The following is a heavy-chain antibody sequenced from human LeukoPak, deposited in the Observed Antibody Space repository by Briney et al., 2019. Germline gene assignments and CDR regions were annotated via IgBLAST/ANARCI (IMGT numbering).Heavy chain of an antibody. V-gene: IGHV4-39*01. CDR2: IYYSGST. Sequence: SETLSLTCTVSGGFISSSSYYWGWIRQPPGKGLEWIGSIYYSGSTYYNPSLKSRVTISVDTSKNQFSLKLSSVTAADTAVYYCARQVYYYYYGMDVWGQGTTVTVSS. CDR1: GGFISSSSYY. CDR3: ARQVYYYYYGMDV. J-gene: IGHJ6*02.